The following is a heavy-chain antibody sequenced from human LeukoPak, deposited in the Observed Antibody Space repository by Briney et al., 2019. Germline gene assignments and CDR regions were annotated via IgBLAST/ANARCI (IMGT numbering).Heavy chain of an antibody. CDR2: IYYSGST. J-gene: IGHJ4*02. CDR3: ARQTTGPEDSIEIDY. V-gene: IGHV4-31*03. CDR1: GGSISSGGYY. D-gene: IGHD1-1*01. Sequence: SETLSLTCTVSGGSISSGGYYWSWIRQHPGKGLEWIGYIYYSGSTYYNPSLKSRVTISVDTSKNQFSLKLSSVTAADTAVYYCARQTTGPEDSIEIDYWGQGTLVTVSS.